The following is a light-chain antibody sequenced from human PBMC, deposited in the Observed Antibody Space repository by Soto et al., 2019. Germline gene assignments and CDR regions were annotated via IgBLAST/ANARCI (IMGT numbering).Light chain of an antibody. V-gene: IGLV1-44*01. CDR2: TND. J-gene: IGLJ1*01. CDR1: SSNIESNT. CDR3: LAWDDSLNGNL. Sequence: VLTQPPSASGTPGQRVTISCSGSSSNIESNTVYWYQQLPGMAPRLLIHTNDRRPSGVPDRFSGSKSGTSASLAISGLQSEDEADYYCLAWDDSLNGNLFGTGTKSPS.